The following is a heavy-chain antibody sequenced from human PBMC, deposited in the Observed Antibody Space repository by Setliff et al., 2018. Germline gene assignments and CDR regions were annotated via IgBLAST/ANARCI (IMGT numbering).Heavy chain of an antibody. V-gene: IGHV4-31*03. CDR3: ARDRGGSGSFNWFDP. Sequence: PSETLSLTCTVSGGSISSGGYYWSWIRQHPGKGLEWIGYIYYSGSTYYNPSLKSRVTISVDTSKNQFSLKLSSVTAADTAVYYCARDRGGSGSFNWFDPWGQGTLVTVS. D-gene: IGHD3-10*01. CDR2: IYYSGST. CDR1: GGSISSGGYY. J-gene: IGHJ5*02.